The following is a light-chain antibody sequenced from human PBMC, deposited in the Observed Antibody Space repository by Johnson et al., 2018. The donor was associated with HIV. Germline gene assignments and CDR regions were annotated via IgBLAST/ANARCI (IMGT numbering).Light chain of an antibody. CDR3: GTWYSSMSDDYDGKVAAVLSIDF. V-gene: IGLV1-51*02. CDR2: ENN. CDR1: NSNIGNNY. Sequence: QSVLTQSPSVSVAPGQKVSISCSGSNSNIGNNYLSWYQQLPGTAPKLLIYENNKRPSGIPDRFTGPKSGTSATLGLTGLQTGAEAGYLCGTWYSSMSDDYDGKVAAVLSIDFIETATKVTVL. J-gene: IGLJ1*01.